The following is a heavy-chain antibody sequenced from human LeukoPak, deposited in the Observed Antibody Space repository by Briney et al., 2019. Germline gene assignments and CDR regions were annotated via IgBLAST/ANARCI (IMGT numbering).Heavy chain of an antibody. D-gene: IGHD1-26*01. CDR1: GFTFSSYT. V-gene: IGHV3-21*01. CDR3: ARVTGSFSHDY. J-gene: IGHJ4*02. CDR2: INTTSSYV. Sequence: GGSLRLSCAASGFTFSSYTMNWVRQAPGKGLEWVSSINTTSSYVDYEDSVKGGFTISTDNANTSLYLQMNSLGAEDTAVYYCARVTGSFSHDYWGQGTLVTVSS.